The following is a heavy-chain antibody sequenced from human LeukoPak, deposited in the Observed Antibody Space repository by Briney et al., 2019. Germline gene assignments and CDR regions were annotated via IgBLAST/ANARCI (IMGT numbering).Heavy chain of an antibody. D-gene: IGHD6-6*01. CDR2: FDPEDGET. CDR3: ATGSSIAAPYLPAGDGGTDY. Sequence: ASVKVSCKVSGYTLTELSMHWVRQAPGKGLEWMGGFDPEDGETIYAQKFQGRVTMTEDTSTDTAYMELRSLRSEDTAVYYCATGSSIAAPYLPAGDGGTDYWGQGTLVTVSS. J-gene: IGHJ4*02. CDR1: GYTLTELS. V-gene: IGHV1-24*01.